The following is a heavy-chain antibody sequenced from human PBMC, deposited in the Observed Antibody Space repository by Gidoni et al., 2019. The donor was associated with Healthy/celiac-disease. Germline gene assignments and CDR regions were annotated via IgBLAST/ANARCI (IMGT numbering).Heavy chain of an antibody. CDR1: GGSISSYY. CDR3: ARGDDYDTSGYYWGGAFDI. Sequence: QVQLQESGPGLVKPSETLSLTCSVSGGSISSYYWSWIRQPAGKGLEWIGRIYTSGSTNYNPSLKSRVTMSVETPKNQFSRKLSSVTAADTALYYCARGDDYDTSGYYWGGAFDIWGQGTMVTVSS. D-gene: IGHD3-22*01. J-gene: IGHJ3*02. CDR2: IYTSGST. V-gene: IGHV4-4*07.